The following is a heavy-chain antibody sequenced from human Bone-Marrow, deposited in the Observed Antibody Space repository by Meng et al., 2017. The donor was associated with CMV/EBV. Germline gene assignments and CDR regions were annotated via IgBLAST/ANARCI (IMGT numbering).Heavy chain of an antibody. CDR3: ARQRGDSPYYYGMDV. J-gene: IGHJ6*02. Sequence: ASVKVSCKASGYTFTGYYMHWVRQAPGQGLEWMGWINPNSGGTNYAQKFQGRVTMTRDTSLSTAYMELSRLRSDDTAVYYCARQRGDSPYYYGMDVWGQGTTVTVSS. CDR2: INPNSGGT. V-gene: IGHV1-2*02. CDR1: GYTFTGYY. D-gene: IGHD4-17*01.